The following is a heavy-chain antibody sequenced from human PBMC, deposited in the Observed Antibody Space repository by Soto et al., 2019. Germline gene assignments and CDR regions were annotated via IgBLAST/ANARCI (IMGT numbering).Heavy chain of an antibody. CDR2: FDPEDGET. CDR3: ATVTGIVGATPYYFDY. Sequence: ASVKVSCKVSGYTLTELSMHWLRQAPGKGLEWMGGFDPEDGETIYAQKFQGRVTMTEDTSTDTAHMELSSLRSEDTAVYYCATVTGIVGATPYYFDYWGQGTLVTVSS. V-gene: IGHV1-24*01. CDR1: GYTLTELS. D-gene: IGHD1-26*01. J-gene: IGHJ4*02.